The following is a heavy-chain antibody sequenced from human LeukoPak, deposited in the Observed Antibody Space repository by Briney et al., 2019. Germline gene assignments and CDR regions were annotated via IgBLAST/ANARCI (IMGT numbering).Heavy chain of an antibody. CDR2: IKQDGSEK. V-gene: IGHV3-7*03. CDR3: AKDQWLVGFAFDI. J-gene: IGHJ3*02. D-gene: IGHD6-19*01. Sequence: GGSLRLSCAASGFTFSSYWVSWVRQAPGKGLEWVANIKQDGSEKYYVDSVKGRFTISRDNAKNSLYLQMNSLRAEDTAVYYCAKDQWLVGFAFDIWGQGTMVTVSS. CDR1: GFTFSSYW.